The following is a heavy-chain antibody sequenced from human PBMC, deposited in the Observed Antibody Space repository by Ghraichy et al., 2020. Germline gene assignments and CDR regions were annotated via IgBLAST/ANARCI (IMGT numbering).Heavy chain of an antibody. CDR3: ARGSVAGPRSFDY. D-gene: IGHD6-19*01. CDR1: GFTFSDHS. V-gene: IGHV3-48*01. Sequence: GGSPRLSCVASGFTFSDHSMSWVRQAPGKGLEWISYISRSTRTTYYADSVQGRFTISRDNANNSLYLQMHSLRADDTAVFYCARGSVAGPRSFDYWGQGTLVTVSS. J-gene: IGHJ4*02. CDR2: ISRSTRTT.